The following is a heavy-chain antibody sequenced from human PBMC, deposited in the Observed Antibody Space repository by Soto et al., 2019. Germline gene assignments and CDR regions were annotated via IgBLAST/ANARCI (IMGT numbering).Heavy chain of an antibody. CDR3: TRSRNNLATPEI. J-gene: IGHJ3*02. V-gene: IGHV1-8*01. CDR1: GYMFTSYD. Sequence: GASVKVSCKASGYMFTSYDLNWVRQASGQGLEWMGWTNPNTGDTGYAQKFQGRVTMTMDASISTAYLEVSSLRSEDTAVYYCTRSRNNLATPEIWGQGTMVTVSS. D-gene: IGHD2-15*01. CDR2: TNPNTGDT.